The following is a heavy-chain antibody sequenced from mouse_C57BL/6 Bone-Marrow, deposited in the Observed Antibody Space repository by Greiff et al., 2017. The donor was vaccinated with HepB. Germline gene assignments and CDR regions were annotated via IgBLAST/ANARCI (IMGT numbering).Heavy chain of an antibody. Sequence: VMLVESGPELVKPGASVKISCKASGYAFSSSWMNWVKQRPGKGLEWIGRIYPGDGDTNYNGKFKGKATLTADKSSSTAYMQLSSLTSEDSAVYFCARRYYGSPLYAMDYWGQGTSVTVSS. J-gene: IGHJ4*01. CDR3: ARRYYGSPLYAMDY. CDR2: IYPGDGDT. CDR1: GYAFSSSW. V-gene: IGHV1-82*01. D-gene: IGHD1-1*01.